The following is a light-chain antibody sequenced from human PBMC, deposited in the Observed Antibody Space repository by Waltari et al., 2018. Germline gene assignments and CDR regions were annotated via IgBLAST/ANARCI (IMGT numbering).Light chain of an antibody. V-gene: IGKV3-15*01. CDR1: QTISTT. Sequence: EIVMTQLPATLAVSPGDNATLSCWASQTISTTIAWYQQKPGQAPKFLIYGASVRAPGIPARFSGSGSGTEYTLTIAGLQSEDFAVYYCQQFENWPYTFGQGTKLEIK. CDR3: QQFENWPYT. J-gene: IGKJ2*01. CDR2: GAS.